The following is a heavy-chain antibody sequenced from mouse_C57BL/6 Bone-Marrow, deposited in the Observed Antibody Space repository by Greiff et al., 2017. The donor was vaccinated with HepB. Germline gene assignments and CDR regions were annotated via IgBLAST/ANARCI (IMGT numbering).Heavy chain of an antibody. J-gene: IGHJ2*01. D-gene: IGHD2-4*01. CDR1: GFNINDYY. Sequence: EVQLQQSGAELVKPGASVKLSCTASGFNINDYYMHWVKQRTEQGLEWIGRIDPEDGETKYAPKFQGKATITADPSSNSAYLQLISLTSEDTAVYYGARGGLRRIFDYWGQGTTLTVSS. CDR2: IDPEDGET. CDR3: ARGGLRRIFDY. V-gene: IGHV14-2*01.